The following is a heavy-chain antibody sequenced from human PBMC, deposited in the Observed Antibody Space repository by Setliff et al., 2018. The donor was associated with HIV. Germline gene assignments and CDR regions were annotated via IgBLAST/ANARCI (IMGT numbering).Heavy chain of an antibody. CDR1: GGSINSSSYY. CDR2: IYYSGST. D-gene: IGHD7-27*01. J-gene: IGHJ3*02. V-gene: IGHV4-39*07. Sequence: SETLSLTCIVSGGSINSSSYYWAWIRQPPGKGLEWIGSIYYSGSTYYTPSLKSRGTISVDTSKNQFSLKLSSVTAADTAVYYCAILKGTNCPIWGQGTMVTVS. CDR3: AILKGTNCPI.